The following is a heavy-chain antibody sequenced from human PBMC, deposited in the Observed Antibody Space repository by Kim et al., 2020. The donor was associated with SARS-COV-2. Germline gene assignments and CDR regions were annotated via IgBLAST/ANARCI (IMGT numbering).Heavy chain of an antibody. V-gene: IGHV3-7*01. CDR1: GFTFGNYW. J-gene: IGHJ4*02. CDR3: ARTQRGASGY. Sequence: GGSLRLSCAASGFTFGNYWMTWVRQAPGKGLEWVADIKQDGVEKFHVDSVRGRFTISRDNAKNSLYLQMNSLRAEDTAVYYCARTQRGASGYWGQGTMVTVAS. D-gene: IGHD3-16*01. CDR2: IKQDGVEK.